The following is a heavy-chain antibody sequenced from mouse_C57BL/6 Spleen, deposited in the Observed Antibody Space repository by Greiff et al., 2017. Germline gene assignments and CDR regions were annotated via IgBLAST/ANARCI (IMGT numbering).Heavy chain of an antibody. V-gene: IGHV1-80*01. Sequence: VQLQQSGAELVKPGASVKISCKASGYAFSSYWMNWVKQRPGKGLEWIGQLYPGDGDTNYNGKIKGKATLTADKSSSTAYMQLSSLTSEDSAVYFCARSVWDGTDYWGQGTTLTVSS. CDR1: GYAFSSYW. CDR2: LYPGDGDT. CDR3: ARSVWDGTDY. D-gene: IGHD4-1*01. J-gene: IGHJ2*01.